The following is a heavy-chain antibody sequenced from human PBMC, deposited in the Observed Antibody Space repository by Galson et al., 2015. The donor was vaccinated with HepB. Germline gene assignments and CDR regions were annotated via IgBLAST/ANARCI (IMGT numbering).Heavy chain of an antibody. Sequence: APGKGLEWVAVISYDGSNKYYADSVKGRFTISRDNSKNTLYLQMNSLRAEDTAVYYCARDVYYYDSSGQPDYWGQGTLVTVPS. CDR2: ISYDGSNK. D-gene: IGHD3-22*01. CDR3: ARDVYYYDSSGQPDY. V-gene: IGHV3-30*04. J-gene: IGHJ4*02.